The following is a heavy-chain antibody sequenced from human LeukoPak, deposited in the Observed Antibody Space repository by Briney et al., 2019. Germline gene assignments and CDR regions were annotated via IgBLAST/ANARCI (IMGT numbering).Heavy chain of an antibody. J-gene: IGHJ4*02. CDR2: INSDGSST. Sequence: GGSLRLSCAASGFTFSSYWMHWVRQAPEKGLVWVSRINSDGSSTTHADSVKGRFTISRDNTKNTLYLQMNSLRAEDTAVYYCARGRGNGLGDYWGQGTLVTVSS. D-gene: IGHD2-8*01. V-gene: IGHV3-74*01. CDR1: GFTFSSYW. CDR3: ARGRGNGLGDY.